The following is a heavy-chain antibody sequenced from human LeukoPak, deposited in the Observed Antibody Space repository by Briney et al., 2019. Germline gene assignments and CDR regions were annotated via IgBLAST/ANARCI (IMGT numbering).Heavy chain of an antibody. J-gene: IGHJ3*02. V-gene: IGHV4-4*07. CDR2: IFASGST. CDR1: GGSGSTNY. Sequence: SETLSLTCTVSGGSGSTNYWSWIRQYAGKGLDWIGRIFASGSTNYNPSLKSRVTMSVDTSKNQFSLKLTSVTAADTALYYCARDGGIVVPAAPAVFDIWGQGTMVTVSS. CDR3: ARDGGIVVPAAPAVFDI. D-gene: IGHD2-2*01.